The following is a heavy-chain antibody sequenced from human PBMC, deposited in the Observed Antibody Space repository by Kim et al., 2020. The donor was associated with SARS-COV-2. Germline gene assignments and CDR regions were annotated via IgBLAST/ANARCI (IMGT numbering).Heavy chain of an antibody. J-gene: IGHJ4*02. Sequence: SETLSLTCTVSGDSISSSSYSWGWIRQPPGKGLEWIGSIYYSGSTYYNPSRKSRVTISVDTSKNQFSLKLSSVTAADTALYYCARQAAGGRWYLWYFDYWRQGTLVTGS. D-gene: IGHD6-13*01. V-gene: IGHV4-39*01. CDR2: IYYSGST. CDR1: GDSISSSSYS. CDR3: ARQAAGGRWYLWYFDY.